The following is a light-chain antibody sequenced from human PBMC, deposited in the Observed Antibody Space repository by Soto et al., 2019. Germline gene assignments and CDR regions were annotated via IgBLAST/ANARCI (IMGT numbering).Light chain of an antibody. CDR1: QSLSRRY. CDR3: QQYDNSPLT. J-gene: IGKJ1*01. V-gene: IGKV3-20*01. Sequence: ESVLTQSPGTLSFSPGERASLSCRSSQSLSRRYVAWYQQKPGQAPRLLIYAASTRATGIPDRFSGSGYGTEFTLTISRLEPEDFAMYFCQQYDNSPLTFAQGTKIEIK. CDR2: AAS.